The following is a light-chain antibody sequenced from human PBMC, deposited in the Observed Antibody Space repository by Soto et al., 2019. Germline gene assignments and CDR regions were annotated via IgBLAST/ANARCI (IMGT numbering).Light chain of an antibody. Sequence: EIVMTQYPSTLSVSPGERATLSCRASQSVSSSYLAWYQQKPGQAPRLLIYGASSRASGIPDRFSGSGSGTGFTLTISRLEPEDFAVYYSQQYRSSVITFGQGTRLEIK. CDR1: QSVSSSY. V-gene: IGKV3-20*01. J-gene: IGKJ5*01. CDR3: QQYRSSVIT. CDR2: GAS.